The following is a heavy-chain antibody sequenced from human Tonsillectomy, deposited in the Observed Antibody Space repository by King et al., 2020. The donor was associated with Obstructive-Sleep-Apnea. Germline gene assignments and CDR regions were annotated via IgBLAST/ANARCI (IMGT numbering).Heavy chain of an antibody. CDR3: ASAFCSSPSCSGLDYGLDV. J-gene: IGHJ6*02. CDR2: ISYDGSNK. D-gene: IGHD2-2*01. V-gene: IGHV3-30*09. CDR1: GYAFINYP. Sequence: VQLVESGGGVVQPGKSLRLSCAASGYAFINYPMHWVRQAPGKGLEWVAVISYDGSNKYYTDSVQGRFVVSRDNSENTLFLQMNSLRAEDTALYFCASAFCSSPSCSGLDYGLDVWGQGTTVIVSS.